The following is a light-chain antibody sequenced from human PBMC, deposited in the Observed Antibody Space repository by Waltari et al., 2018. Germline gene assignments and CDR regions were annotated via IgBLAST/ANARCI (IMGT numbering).Light chain of an antibody. Sequence: EIMLTQSPGTLSLSPGERATLSCRASQSISRFLAWYQQKPGQAPRLLIYDASTRAPGLPDRFSGSGSGTDFSLPISRLEPEDIAVYYCQKYGSLPATFGQGTKVEIK. CDR1: QSISRF. J-gene: IGKJ1*01. V-gene: IGKV3-20*01. CDR3: QKYGSLPAT. CDR2: DAS.